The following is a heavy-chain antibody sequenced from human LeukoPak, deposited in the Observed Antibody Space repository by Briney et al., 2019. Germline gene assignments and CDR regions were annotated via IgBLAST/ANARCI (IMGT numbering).Heavy chain of an antibody. J-gene: IGHJ4*02. V-gene: IGHV4-59*01. Sequence: SETLSLICTVSGGSISSDYWSWIRQPPGRGLDWIGYIYYSGSTNYNPSLKSRVTISVDTSKNQFSLKLSSVTAADTAVYYCARGDLRADFFDSSSYPLDNWGQGTLVTVSS. CDR1: GGSISSDY. CDR3: ARGDLRADFFDSSSYPLDN. D-gene: IGHD3-22*01. CDR2: IYYSGST.